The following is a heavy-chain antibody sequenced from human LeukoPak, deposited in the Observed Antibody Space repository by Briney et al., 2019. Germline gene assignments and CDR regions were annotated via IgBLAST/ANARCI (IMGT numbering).Heavy chain of an antibody. CDR3: ARVTGDRGGFDY. Sequence: PGGSLRLSCAASGLTFSNYAMHWVRQAPGKGLEYVSAISSNGGSKYYANSVKGRFTISRDNSKNTLYLQMGSLSAEDMAIYYCARVTGDRGGFDYWGQGTLVTVSS. J-gene: IGHJ4*02. V-gene: IGHV3-64*01. D-gene: IGHD7-27*01. CDR1: GLTFSNYA. CDR2: ISSNGGSK.